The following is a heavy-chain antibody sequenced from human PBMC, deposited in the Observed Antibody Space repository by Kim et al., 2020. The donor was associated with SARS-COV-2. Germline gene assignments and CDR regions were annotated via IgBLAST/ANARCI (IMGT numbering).Heavy chain of an antibody. V-gene: IGHV3-30*02. J-gene: IGHJ4*02. CDR3: AKDLGLLWFGELISGNFDY. D-gene: IGHD3-10*01. Sequence: KGRFTISRDNSKNTLYLQMNSLRAEDTAVYYCAKDLGLLWFGELISGNFDYWGQGTLVTVSS.